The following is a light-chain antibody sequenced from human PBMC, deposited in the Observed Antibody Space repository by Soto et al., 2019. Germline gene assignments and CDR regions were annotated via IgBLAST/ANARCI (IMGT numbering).Light chain of an antibody. CDR2: ENN. CDR3: GTWDSSLSAYV. V-gene: IGLV1-51*02. J-gene: IGLJ1*01. CDR1: SSNIGNNY. Sequence: QSVLTQPPSVSAAPGQKVTISCSGSSSNIGNNYVSWYQQLPGTAPKLLIYENNKRPSGIPDRFSGSKSGTSATLGITGLQTRDEADYYCGTWDSSLSAYVFGTGTKLTVL.